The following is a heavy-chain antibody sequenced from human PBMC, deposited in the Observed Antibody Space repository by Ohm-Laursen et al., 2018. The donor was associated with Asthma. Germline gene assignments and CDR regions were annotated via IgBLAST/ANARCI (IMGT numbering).Heavy chain of an antibody. CDR2: IYYSGST. V-gene: IGHV4-59*07. Sequence: SDTLSLTCTVSGGSISSYCWSWIRQPPGKGLEWIGYIYYSGSTNYNPSLKSRVTISVDTSKNQFSLRLSSVTAADTAFYYCARVMITFGGFIVPLYYFDYWGQGTLVTVSS. J-gene: IGHJ4*02. CDR1: GGSISSYC. CDR3: ARVMITFGGFIVPLYYFDY. D-gene: IGHD3-16*02.